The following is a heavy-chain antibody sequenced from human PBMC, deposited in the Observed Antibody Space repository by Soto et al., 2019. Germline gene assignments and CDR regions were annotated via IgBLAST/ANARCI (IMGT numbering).Heavy chain of an antibody. CDR1: GFTFSSYG. CDR2: IWYDGRNT. V-gene: IGHV3-33*01. Sequence: PGGSLRLSCAASGFTFSSYGMHWVRQAPGKGLEWVAVIWYDGRNTYYADSVKGRFTISRDNSKNTLYLQMNSLRAEDTAVYYCARTAYYYDSSGYCFDCWGQGTLVTVSS. D-gene: IGHD3-22*01. J-gene: IGHJ4*02. CDR3: ARTAYYYDSSGYCFDC.